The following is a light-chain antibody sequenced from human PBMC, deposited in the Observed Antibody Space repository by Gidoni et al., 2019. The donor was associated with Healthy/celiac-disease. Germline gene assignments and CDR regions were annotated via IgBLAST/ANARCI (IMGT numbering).Light chain of an antibody. CDR1: QNVSSY. CDR3: QQRSNWPPIFT. CDR2: DAS. Sequence: EIVLTQSPATLSLSPGERATLSCRASQNVSSYLAGYQQKPGQAPRLLIYDASNRATGIPARFSGSRSGTDVTLTISSLEPEDFAVYYCQQRSNWPPIFTFGHGTKVDIK. J-gene: IGKJ3*01. V-gene: IGKV3-11*01.